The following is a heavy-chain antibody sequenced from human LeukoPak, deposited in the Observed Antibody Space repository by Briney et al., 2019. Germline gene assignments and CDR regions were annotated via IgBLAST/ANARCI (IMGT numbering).Heavy chain of an antibody. Sequence: GGSLRLSCAASGFTFSSYAMSWVRQAPGKGLEWVSAISGSGGSTYYADSVKGRFTISRDNSKNTLYLQMNSLRAEDTAVYYCAKALALYYDFWSGYSDYWGQGTLVTVSS. J-gene: IGHJ4*02. V-gene: IGHV3-23*01. CDR2: ISGSGGST. CDR1: GFTFSSYA. D-gene: IGHD3-3*01. CDR3: AKALALYYDFWSGYSDY.